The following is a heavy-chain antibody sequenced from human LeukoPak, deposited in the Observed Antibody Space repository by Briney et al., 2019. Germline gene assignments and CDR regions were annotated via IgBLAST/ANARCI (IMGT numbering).Heavy chain of an antibody. CDR1: GFTFNSYW. CDR2: IKQDGSEK. CDR3: AKYHSSNWRVDY. D-gene: IGHD1-1*01. Sequence: GGSLRPSCAASGFTFNSYWMSWVRQAPGKGLEWVANIKQDGSEKYYVDSVKGRFTISRDNAKNSLYLQMNSLRAEDTAVYYCAKYHSSNWRVDYWGQGTLVTVSS. J-gene: IGHJ4*02. V-gene: IGHV3-7*01.